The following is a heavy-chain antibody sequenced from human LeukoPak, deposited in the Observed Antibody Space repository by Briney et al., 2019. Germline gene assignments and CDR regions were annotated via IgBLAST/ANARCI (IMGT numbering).Heavy chain of an antibody. CDR1: GFTFSSYG. CDR2: IWYDGSNK. Sequence: GRSLRLSCAASGFTFSSYGMHWVRQAPGKGLEWVAVIWYDGSNKYYADSVKGRFTISRDNSKSTLYLQMNTLRAEDTAVYFCAKGYWSGYSFDNWFDPWGQGTLVIVSS. V-gene: IGHV3-33*06. CDR3: AKGYWSGYSFDNWFDP. D-gene: IGHD3-3*01. J-gene: IGHJ5*02.